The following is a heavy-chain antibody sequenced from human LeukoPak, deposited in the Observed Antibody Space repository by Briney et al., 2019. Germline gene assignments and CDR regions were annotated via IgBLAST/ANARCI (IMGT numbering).Heavy chain of an antibody. Sequence: GGSLLLSCVASGFTFSKNWMHWVRQAPGKGLVWVSRIQGDGSNTNYADSVKGRFSISRDNAKNTVYLQMNSLRAEDTGIYYCARGTSAGGPISPFDFWGQGTVVTVSS. V-gene: IGHV3-74*01. D-gene: IGHD6-13*01. CDR2: IQGDGSNT. CDR3: ARGTSAGGPISPFDF. J-gene: IGHJ4*02. CDR1: GFTFSKNW.